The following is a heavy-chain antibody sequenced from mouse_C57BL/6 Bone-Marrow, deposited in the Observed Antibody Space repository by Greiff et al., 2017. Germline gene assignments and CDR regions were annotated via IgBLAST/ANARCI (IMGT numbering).Heavy chain of an antibody. J-gene: IGHJ3*01. CDR2: ISNGGGST. D-gene: IGHD1-1*01. CDR3: ARQGFIPFAY. V-gene: IGHV5-12*01. Sequence: DVMLVESGGGLVQPGGSLKLSCAASGFTFSDYYMYWVRQTPEKRLEWVAYISNGGGSTYYPDTVKGRFTISRDNAKNTLYLQMSRLKSEDTAMYYCARQGFIPFAYWGQGTLVTVSA. CDR1: GFTFSDYY.